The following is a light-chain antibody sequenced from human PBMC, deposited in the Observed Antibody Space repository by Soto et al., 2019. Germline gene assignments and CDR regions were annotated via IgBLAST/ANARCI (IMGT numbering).Light chain of an antibody. CDR3: SSFTSSNTYV. Sequence: SALTQPPSVSGSPGQPVAISCTGTSRDIGAYNRVSWYQQPPGTAPKLMIYDVNNRPSGVPDRFSGSKSGNTASLTISGLQADDEADYYCSSFTSSNTYVFGTGTTVTVL. V-gene: IGLV2-18*02. CDR1: SRDIGAYNR. CDR2: DVN. J-gene: IGLJ1*01.